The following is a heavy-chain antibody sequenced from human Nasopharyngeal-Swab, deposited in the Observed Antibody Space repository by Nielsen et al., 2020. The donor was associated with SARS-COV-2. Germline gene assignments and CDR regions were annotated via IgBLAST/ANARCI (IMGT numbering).Heavy chain of an antibody. D-gene: IGHD6-19*01. Sequence: SETLSLTCAISGDSVSSNSAAWNWIRQSPSRGLEWLGRTYYRSKWYNDYAVSVKSRITINPDTSKNQFSLKLSSVTAADTAVYYCARGAVAVRHFDYWGQGTLVTVSS. CDR1: GDSVSSNSAA. CDR3: ARGAVAVRHFDY. J-gene: IGHJ4*02. CDR2: TYYRSKWYN. V-gene: IGHV6-1*01.